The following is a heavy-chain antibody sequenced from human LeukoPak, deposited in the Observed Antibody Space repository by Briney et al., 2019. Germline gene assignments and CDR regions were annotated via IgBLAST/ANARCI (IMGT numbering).Heavy chain of an antibody. CDR3: ARVFRRDGYFDY. CDR2: IYYSGST. CDR1: GGSISSYY. J-gene: IGHJ4*02. Sequence: SETLSLTCTASGGSISSYYWSWIRQPPGKGLEWIGYIYYSGSTNYNPSLKSRVTISVDTSKNQFSLKLDSVTAADTAVYYCARVFRRDGYFDYWGQGTLVTVSS. V-gene: IGHV4-59*01. D-gene: IGHD5-24*01.